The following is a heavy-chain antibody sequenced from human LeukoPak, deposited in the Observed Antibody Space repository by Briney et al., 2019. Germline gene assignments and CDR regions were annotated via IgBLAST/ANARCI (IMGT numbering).Heavy chain of an antibody. CDR3: ARGVWFGESLGSGSDY. CDR1: GFTFSTYW. J-gene: IGHJ4*02. CDR2: INPDGSEK. Sequence: GGSLRLSCAASGFTFSTYWMNWVRQAPGKGLEWVANINPDGSEKNYVDSVKGRFTISRDNAKNSLYLQMNSPRVEDTAVYYCARGVWFGESLGSGSDYWGQGTLVTVSS. D-gene: IGHD3-10*01. V-gene: IGHV3-7*01.